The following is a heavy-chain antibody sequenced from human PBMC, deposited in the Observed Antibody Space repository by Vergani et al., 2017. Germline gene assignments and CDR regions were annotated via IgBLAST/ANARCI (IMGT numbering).Heavy chain of an antibody. CDR3: ARDQYPRGNFDY. J-gene: IGHJ4*02. CDR1: GYTFTSYG. V-gene: IGHV1-18*04. Sequence: QVQLVQSGGEVRKPGASVKVSCKASGYTFTSYGISWVRQAPGQGLEWMGWISNYNGNTNYAQKLQGRATLTTDTSTSTAYMELRSLRSDDTAVYYCARDQYPRGNFDYWGQGTLVTVSS. D-gene: IGHD4-11*01. CDR2: ISNYNGNT.